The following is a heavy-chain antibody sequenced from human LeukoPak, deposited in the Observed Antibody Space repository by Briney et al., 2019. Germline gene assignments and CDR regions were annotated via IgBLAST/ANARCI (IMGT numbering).Heavy chain of an antibody. CDR2: INSDGTTT. D-gene: IGHD5-24*01. V-gene: IGHV3-74*01. CDR1: GFTFRNSW. Sequence: GGSLTLSCAASGFTFRNSWMNCVRQAPGKGLMWFSRINSDGTTTTYADSVKGRFIISRDNAKNTLYLQMNSLRAEDTAVYYCVKRDGYKPWDYNGMDVWGQGTTVTVSS. CDR3: VKRDGYKPWDYNGMDV. J-gene: IGHJ6*02.